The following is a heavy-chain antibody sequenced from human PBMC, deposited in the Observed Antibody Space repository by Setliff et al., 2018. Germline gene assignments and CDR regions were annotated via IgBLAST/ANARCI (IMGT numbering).Heavy chain of an antibody. CDR3: ARVTGFLYMDV. CDR2: IYTSWST. D-gene: IGHD3-3*01. Sequence: SETLSLTCTVSGDSISSRRNYWGWFRQPAGKELEWIGQIYTSWSTNYNPSLNSRVALSIDTSKNQFSLRLSSVTAADTAVYFCARVTGFLYMDVWGKGTTVTVSS. V-gene: IGHV4-61*09. J-gene: IGHJ6*03. CDR1: GDSISSRRNY.